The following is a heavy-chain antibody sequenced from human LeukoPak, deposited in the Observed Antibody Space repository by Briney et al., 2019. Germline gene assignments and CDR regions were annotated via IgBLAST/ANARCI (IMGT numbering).Heavy chain of an antibody. CDR3: AKDPTYYDYVWSDC. D-gene: IGHD3-16*01. V-gene: IGHV3-23*01. J-gene: IGHJ4*02. CDR1: GFTFSSYA. CDR2: ISNSGGST. Sequence: GGSLRLSCAASGFTFSSYAMSWVRQAPGKGLEWVSGISNSGGSTYYAGSVKGRFTISRDNSKNTLYLQMNSLRAEDTAVYYCAKDPTYYDYVWSDCWGQGTLVTVSS.